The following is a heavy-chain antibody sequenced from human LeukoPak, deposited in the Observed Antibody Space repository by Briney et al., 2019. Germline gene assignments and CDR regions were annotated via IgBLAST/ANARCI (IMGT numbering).Heavy chain of an antibody. CDR2: IKQDGSEK. D-gene: IGHD1-26*01. CDR3: ARDRLWSGSYGPGSFDY. J-gene: IGHJ4*02. Sequence: GGSLRLSCAASGFTFSSYWMSWVRQAPGKGLEWVANIKQDGSEKYYVDSVKGRFTISRDNAKNSLYLQMNSLRAEDTAVYYCARDRLWSGSYGPGSFDYWGQGTLVTVSS. CDR1: GFTFSSYW. V-gene: IGHV3-7*01.